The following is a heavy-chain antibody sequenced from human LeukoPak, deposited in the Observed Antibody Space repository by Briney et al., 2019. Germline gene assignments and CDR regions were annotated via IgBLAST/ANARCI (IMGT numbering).Heavy chain of an antibody. V-gene: IGHV3-66*01. J-gene: IGHJ4*02. CDR3: ARDGGTYYYDSSGYYLDY. D-gene: IGHD3-22*01. CDR1: GFTVSSNY. Sequence: GGSLRLSCAASGFTVSSNYMSWVRQVPGKGLEWASIIYSGGSTYYADSVKDRFTISRDNSKNTLFLQMNSLRAEDTAVYYCARDGGTYYYDSSGYYLDYWGQGTLVTVSS. CDR2: IYSGGST.